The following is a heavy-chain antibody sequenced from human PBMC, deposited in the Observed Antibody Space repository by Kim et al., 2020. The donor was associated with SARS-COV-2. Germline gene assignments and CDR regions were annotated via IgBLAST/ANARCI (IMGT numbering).Heavy chain of an antibody. CDR1: GYTFTSYG. Sequence: ASVKVSCKASGYTFTSYGISWVRQAPGQGLEWMGWISAYNGNTNYAQKLQGRVTMTTDTSTSTAYMELRSLRSDDTAVYYCARRGSYYDSSGYYDWFDPWGQGTLVTVSS. CDR2: ISAYNGNT. CDR3: ARRGSYYDSSGYYDWFDP. V-gene: IGHV1-18*01. D-gene: IGHD3-22*01. J-gene: IGHJ5*02.